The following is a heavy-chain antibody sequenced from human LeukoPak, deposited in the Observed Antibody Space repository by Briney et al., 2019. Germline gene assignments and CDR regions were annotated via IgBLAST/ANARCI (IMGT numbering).Heavy chain of an antibody. D-gene: IGHD3-22*01. CDR2: IYYRGSI. CDR1: GGSISNYY. V-gene: IGHV4-59*01. J-gene: IGHJ6*02. Sequence: ASETLSLTCTVSGGSISNYYWSWIRQPPGRGLEWIGYIYYRGSINYNPSLRSRVTLSVDTSKNQFSLKLSSVTAADTAVYYCARTFQDDGSGCYYYYGMDVWGHGTTVTVSS. CDR3: ARTFQDDGSGCYYYYGMDV.